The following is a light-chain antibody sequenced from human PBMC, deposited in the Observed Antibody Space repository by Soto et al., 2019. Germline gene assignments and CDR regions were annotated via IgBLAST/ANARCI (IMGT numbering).Light chain of an antibody. V-gene: IGLV4-69*01. CDR2: LNSDGSH. J-gene: IGLJ2*01. CDR1: SGHSSYA. Sequence: QPVLTQSPSASASLGASVKVTCTLSSGHSSYAIAWHQQQPEKGPRYLMKLNSDGSHSKGDGIPDRFSGSSSGAERYLTISSLQSEDEADCYCQTWGTGILGVVFGGGTKLTVL. CDR3: QTWGTGILGVV.